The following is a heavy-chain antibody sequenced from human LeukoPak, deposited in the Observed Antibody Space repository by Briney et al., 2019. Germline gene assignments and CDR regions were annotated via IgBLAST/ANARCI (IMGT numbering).Heavy chain of an antibody. J-gene: IGHJ4*02. D-gene: IGHD3-10*01. CDR3: ARDWGYASGTPDY. V-gene: IGHV1-18*04. CDR1: GYTFTSYG. CDR2: ISAYNGKT. Sequence: ASVKVSCKASGYTFTSYGISWVRRAPGEGLEWMGWISAYNGKTNFAQKLQGRVTMTTDTSTNTAYMELRSLRSDDTAVYYCARDWGYASGTPDYWGQGTLVTVSS.